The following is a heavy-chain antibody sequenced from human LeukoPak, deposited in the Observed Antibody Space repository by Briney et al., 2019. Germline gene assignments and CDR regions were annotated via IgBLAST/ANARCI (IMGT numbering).Heavy chain of an antibody. CDR3: ARDKGRGRPTPGDYYGMDV. D-gene: IGHD4-17*01. V-gene: IGHV3-30-3*01. Sequence: GRSLRLSCAASGFTFSSYAMHWVRQAPGKGLEWVAVISYDGSNKHYADSVKGRFTTSRDNSKNTLYLEMNSLRAEDTAVYYCARDKGRGRPTPGDYYGMDVWGQGTTVTVSS. CDR2: ISYDGSNK. J-gene: IGHJ6*02. CDR1: GFTFSSYA.